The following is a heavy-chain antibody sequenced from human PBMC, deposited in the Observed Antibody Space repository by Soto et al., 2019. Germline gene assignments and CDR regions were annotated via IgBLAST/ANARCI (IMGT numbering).Heavy chain of an antibody. J-gene: IGHJ4*02. V-gene: IGHV3-21*01. CDR2: ISSSSSYI. CDR3: TRDFYEYSSPPSDY. D-gene: IGHD6-6*01. CDR1: GFTFSSYS. Sequence: EVQLVESGGGLVKPGGSLRLSCAASGFTFSSYSMNWVRQAPGKWLEWVSSISSSSSYIYYADSVKGRFTISRDNAKNSLYLQMNSLRAEDTAVYYCTRDFYEYSSPPSDYWGQGTLVTVSS.